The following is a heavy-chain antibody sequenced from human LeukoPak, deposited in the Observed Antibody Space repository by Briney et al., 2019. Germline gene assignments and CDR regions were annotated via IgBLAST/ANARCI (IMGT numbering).Heavy chain of an antibody. CDR2: ISSSSSTI. CDR3: ARGAYYYED. D-gene: IGHD3-22*01. V-gene: IGHV3-48*01. CDR1: GFTFSSHS. J-gene: IGHJ4*02. Sequence: GGSLRLSCAASGFTFSSHSMNWVRQAPGKGLEWVSYISSSSSTIYYADSVKGRFTISRDNVKNSLYLQMNSLRAEDTAVYYCARGAYYYEDWGQGTLVTVSS.